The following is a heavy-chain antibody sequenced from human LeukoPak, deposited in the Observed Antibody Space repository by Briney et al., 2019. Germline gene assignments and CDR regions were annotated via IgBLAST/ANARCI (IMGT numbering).Heavy chain of an antibody. V-gene: IGHV4-38-2*02. CDR1: GDFISSSFF. CDR3: STQWSVTNTRRFAI. CDR2: LYSTGTT. J-gene: IGHJ3*02. Sequence: SETLSLTCTVSGDFISSSFFWFFLQPTPGNVLQWICSLYSTGTTYSNPSLAGRVTMSIDSSKNQLPLKLKSVPAADTAVYYCSTQWSVTNTRRFAIWGQGSRVTVSS. D-gene: IGHD4-17*01.